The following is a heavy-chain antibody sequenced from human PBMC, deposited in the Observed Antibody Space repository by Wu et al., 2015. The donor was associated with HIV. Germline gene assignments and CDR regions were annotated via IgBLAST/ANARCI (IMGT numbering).Heavy chain of an antibody. CDR3: ARVGPKWGAFDL. CDR1: GYAFSNSA. D-gene: IGHD1-26*01. Sequence: QIQLAQSGPEMKKPGASVKVSCTASGYAFSNSALSWVRQAPGRGPETLGYIRVNNGNANYAQNVQGRVSMTTDTFTDTAYLELKSLRPDDTAIYYCARVGPKWGAFDLVGPGTKVIVSS. CDR2: IRVNNGNA. V-gene: IGHV1-18*01. J-gene: IGHJ3*01.